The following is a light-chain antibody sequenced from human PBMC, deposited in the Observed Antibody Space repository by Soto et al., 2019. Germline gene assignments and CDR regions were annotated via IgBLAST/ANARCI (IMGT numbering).Light chain of an antibody. CDR3: QQYTTWPPNT. V-gene: IGKV3-15*01. CDR2: GAS. CDR1: QRVSSN. Sequence: GQRVSSNIAWYQQRPGQAPRLLIYGASTRATGVPGSFSGRGSGTDFALPISRLHSEDFAVYYCQQYTTWPPNTFAEGTRLEIK. J-gene: IGKJ5*01.